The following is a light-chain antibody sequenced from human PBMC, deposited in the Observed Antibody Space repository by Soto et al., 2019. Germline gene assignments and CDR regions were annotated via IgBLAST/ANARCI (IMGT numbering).Light chain of an antibody. CDR2: DAS. CDR1: QDISNK. J-gene: IGKJ3*01. V-gene: IGKV1-33*01. Sequence: DIQMTQSPSSLSASVGDRVTITCQASQDISNKLNWYQRKPGETPKLLIYDASSVETGVPPRFSGSGSGTDFTFTIGSLQPEDIGTYYCQQYDNLPFTFGPGTKVDF. CDR3: QQYDNLPFT.